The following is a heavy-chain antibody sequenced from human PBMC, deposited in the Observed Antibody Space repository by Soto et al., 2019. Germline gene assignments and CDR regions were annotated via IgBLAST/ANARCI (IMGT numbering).Heavy chain of an antibody. D-gene: IGHD1-26*01. V-gene: IGHV4-34*01. CDR2: INHSGST. CDR3: ARAKGGPTLDY. CDR1: GGSFSGYY. J-gene: IGHJ4*02. Sequence: QVQLQQWGAGLLKPSETLSLTCAVYGGSFSGYYWSWIRQPPGKGLEWIGEINHSGSTNYNPSLKSRFTISVDTSMNQFSLKLSSVTAADTAVYSGARAKGGPTLDYWGQGTLVTASP.